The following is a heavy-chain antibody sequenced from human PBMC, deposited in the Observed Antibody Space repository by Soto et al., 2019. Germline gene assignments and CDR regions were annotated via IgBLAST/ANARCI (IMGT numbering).Heavy chain of an antibody. Sequence: SETLSLTCAVYGGSFSGYYWSWIRQPPGKGLEWIGEIILIGSTNYNPSLKSRVTISVDTSKNQFSLKLSSVTAADTAVYYCARSLWFGGFGYWGQGTLVTVSS. CDR2: IILIGST. CDR1: GGSFSGYY. CDR3: ARSLWFGGFGY. J-gene: IGHJ4*02. V-gene: IGHV4-34*12. D-gene: IGHD3-10*01.